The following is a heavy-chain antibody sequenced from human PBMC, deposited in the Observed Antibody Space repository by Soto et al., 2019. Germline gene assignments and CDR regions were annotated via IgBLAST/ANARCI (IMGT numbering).Heavy chain of an antibody. Sequence: GGSLRLSCAVSGFTFEDYAMHWVRQAPGKGLEWVSGISWDSRSVAYADSVKGRFTISRDNAENSLHLQMNSLRAEDTAVYFCARGPLNGTSLIGDKKLDSWGQGTLVTVSS. V-gene: IGHV3-9*01. D-gene: IGHD1-20*01. CDR1: GFTFEDYA. CDR3: ARGPLNGTSLIGDKKLDS. CDR2: ISWDSRSV. J-gene: IGHJ4*02.